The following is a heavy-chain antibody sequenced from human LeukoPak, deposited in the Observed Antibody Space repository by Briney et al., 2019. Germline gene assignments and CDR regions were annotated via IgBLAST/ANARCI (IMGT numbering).Heavy chain of an antibody. D-gene: IGHD2-21*02. J-gene: IGHJ4*02. CDR3: ASSPCGGDCYPDY. V-gene: IGHV4-61*05. CDR1: GGSISSSSYY. CDR2: IYYSGST. Sequence: SETLSLTCTVSGGSISSSSYYWGWIRQPPGKGLKWIGYIYYSGSTNYNPSLKSRVTISVDTSKNQFSLKLSSVTAADTAVYYCASSPCGGDCYPDYWGQGTLVTVSS.